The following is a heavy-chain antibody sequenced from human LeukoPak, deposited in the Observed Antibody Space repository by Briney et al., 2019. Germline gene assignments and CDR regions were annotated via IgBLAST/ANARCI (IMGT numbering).Heavy chain of an antibody. V-gene: IGHV4-59*01. Sequence: PSETLSLTCSVSGGSISSFYWSWIRQPPGKGLDWIGYIFDSGSTNYNPSLKSRVTISVDTSKNQFSLKLSSVTAADTAVYYCARGWSEYYGSEGYYSFNFDYWGLGTLVTVSS. J-gene: IGHJ4*02. D-gene: IGHD3-10*01. CDR1: GGSISSFY. CDR3: ARGWSEYYGSEGYYSFNFDY. CDR2: IFDSGST.